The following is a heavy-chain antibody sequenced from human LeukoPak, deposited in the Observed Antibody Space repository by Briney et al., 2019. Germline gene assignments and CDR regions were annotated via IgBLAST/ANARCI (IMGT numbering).Heavy chain of an antibody. CDR2: IYYSGST. J-gene: IGHJ4*02. CDR1: GGSISSSSYY. D-gene: IGHD6-13*01. Sequence: SKTLSLTCTVSGGSISSSSYYWGWIGQPPGKGLEWIGSIYYSGSTYYNPSLKSRVTISVDTSKNQFSLQLSSVTAADTAVYYCAKGPKKQMVGSRGYYFDFWGQGTLVTVSS. CDR3: AKGPKKQMVGSRGYYFDF. V-gene: IGHV4-39*07.